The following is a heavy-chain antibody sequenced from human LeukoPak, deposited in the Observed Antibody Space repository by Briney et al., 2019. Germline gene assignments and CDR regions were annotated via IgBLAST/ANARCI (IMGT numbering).Heavy chain of an antibody. D-gene: IGHD6-13*01. CDR2: IVPIFGTT. J-gene: IGHJ3*02. V-gene: IGHV1-69*05. CDR1: GGTFSSYA. CDR3: ARGRGERDSSWSLPAHGFDI. Sequence: GSSVKVSCKASGGTFSSYAINWVRQAPGQGLEWMGRIVPIFGTTNYAQKFQGRVTITTDESTSTAYMELSSLRSEDTAVYYCARGRGERDSSWSLPAHGFDIWGQGTMVTVSS.